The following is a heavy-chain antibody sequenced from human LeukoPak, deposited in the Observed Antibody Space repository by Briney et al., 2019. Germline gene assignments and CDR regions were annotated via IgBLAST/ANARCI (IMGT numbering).Heavy chain of an antibody. J-gene: IGHJ4*02. D-gene: IGHD3-10*01. V-gene: IGHV3-30*02. CDR3: ANVAFYYGSGTYV. CDR1: GFTFSSYG. Sequence: GGSLRLSCAASGFTFSSYGMHWVRQAPGKGLEWVAFIRYDGSNKYFADSVKGRFTISRDSSKNTLYLQMNSLRAEDTAIYYCANVAFYYGSGTYVWGQGTLVTVSS. CDR2: IRYDGSNK.